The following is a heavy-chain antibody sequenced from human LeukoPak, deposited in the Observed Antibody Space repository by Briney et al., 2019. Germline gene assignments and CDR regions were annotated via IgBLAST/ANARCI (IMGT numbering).Heavy chain of an antibody. CDR1: GFTFSSYS. J-gene: IGHJ4*02. V-gene: IGHV3-48*01. Sequence: GGSLRLSCAASGFTFSSYSMNWVRQAPGKGLEWVSYISSSSSTIYYADSVKGRFTISRDNAKNSLYLQMNSLGAEDTAVYYCASSNALISWGQGTLVTVSS. CDR2: ISSSSSTI. CDR3: ASSNALIS.